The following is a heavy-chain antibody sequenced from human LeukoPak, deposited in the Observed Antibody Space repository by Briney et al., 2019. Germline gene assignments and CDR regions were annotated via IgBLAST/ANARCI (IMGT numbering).Heavy chain of an antibody. CDR3: GREGIAARLYPFDY. Sequence: GGSLRLSCAASGFTFSDYYMSWIRQAPGKGLEWVSYISSSGSTIYYADSVKGRFTISRDNAKNSLYLQMNSLRAEDTAVYYCGREGIAARLYPFDYWGQGTLVTVSS. V-gene: IGHV3-11*01. D-gene: IGHD6-6*01. CDR2: ISSSGSTI. J-gene: IGHJ4*02. CDR1: GFTFSDYY.